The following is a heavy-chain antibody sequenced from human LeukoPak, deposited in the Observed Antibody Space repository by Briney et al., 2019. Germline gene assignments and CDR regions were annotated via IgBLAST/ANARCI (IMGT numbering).Heavy chain of an antibody. Sequence: HTGGSLRLSCAASGFTFSSYAMHWVRQAPGKGLEWVAVISYDGSNKYYADSVKGRFTISRDNSKNTLYLQMNSLRAEDTAVYYCARDYGDYGGKPDYWGQGTLVTVSS. V-gene: IGHV3-30-3*01. J-gene: IGHJ4*02. CDR3: ARDYGDYGGKPDY. CDR1: GFTFSSYA. CDR2: ISYDGSNK. D-gene: IGHD4-23*01.